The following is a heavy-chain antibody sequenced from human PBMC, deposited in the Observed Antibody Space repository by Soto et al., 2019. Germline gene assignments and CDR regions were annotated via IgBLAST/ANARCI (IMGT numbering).Heavy chain of an antibody. J-gene: IGHJ6*03. V-gene: IGHV3-53*04. CDR3: ARSAAAGPYYYYYMDV. D-gene: IGHD6-13*01. Sequence: GGSLRLSCAASGFTVSSNYMSWVRQAPGKGLEWVSVIYSGGSTYYADSVKGRFTISRHNSKNTLYLQMNSLRAEDTAVYYCARSAAAGPYYYYYMDVWGKGTTVTVSS. CDR2: IYSGGST. CDR1: GFTVSSNY.